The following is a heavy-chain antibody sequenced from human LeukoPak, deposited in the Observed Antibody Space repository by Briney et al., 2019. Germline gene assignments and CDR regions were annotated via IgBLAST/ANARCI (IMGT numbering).Heavy chain of an antibody. CDR2: IFISESA. Sequence: KSSETLSLTCTVSDGSISNYYWSWIRQPARRGLEWIGRIFISESANCNPSLKSRVTMSVDASKNQVCLRLSSVTAADTAVYYCAREREDSYDSNAFDIWGQGTMVIVSS. D-gene: IGHD3-22*01. CDR1: DGSISNYY. V-gene: IGHV4-4*07. CDR3: AREREDSYDSNAFDI. J-gene: IGHJ3*02.